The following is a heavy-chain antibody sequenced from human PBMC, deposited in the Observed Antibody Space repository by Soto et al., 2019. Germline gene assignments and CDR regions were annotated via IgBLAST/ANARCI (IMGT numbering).Heavy chain of an antibody. CDR2: IWYDGSNK. J-gene: IGHJ6*02. CDR1: GFTFSSYG. Sequence: GGSLRLSCAASGFTFSSYGMHWVRQAPGKGLEWVAVIWYDGSNKYYADSVKGRFTISRDNSKNTLYLQMNSLRAEDTAVYYCARALQGYSYGLYYYGMDVWGQGTTVTVSS. D-gene: IGHD5-18*01. V-gene: IGHV3-33*01. CDR3: ARALQGYSYGLYYYGMDV.